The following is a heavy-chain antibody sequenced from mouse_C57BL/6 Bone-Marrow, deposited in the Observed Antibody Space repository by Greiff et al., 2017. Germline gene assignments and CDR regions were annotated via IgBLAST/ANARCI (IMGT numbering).Heavy chain of an antibody. CDR1: GYTFTSYW. CDR3: ARSVRRYFDY. V-gene: IGHV1-69*01. Sequence: VQLQQPGAELVMPGASVKLSCKASGYTFTSYWMHWVKQRPGQGLEWIGEIDPSDSYTNYNQKFKGKSTLTVDKSSSTAYMQLSSLTSEDSAVYDCARSVRRYFDYWGQGTTLTVSS. CDR2: IDPSDSYT. J-gene: IGHJ2*01.